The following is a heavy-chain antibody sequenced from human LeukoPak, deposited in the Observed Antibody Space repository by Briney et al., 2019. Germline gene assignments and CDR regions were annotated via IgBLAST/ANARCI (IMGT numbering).Heavy chain of an antibody. CDR3: AKDGGWYYGLRY. J-gene: IGHJ4*02. CDR2: IRYNGSNK. D-gene: IGHD2-15*01. Sequence: GGSLRLSCAASGFTFSSYGMHWVRQAPGKGLEWVAFIRYNGSNKYYADSVKGRFTISRDNSKNTLYLQMNSLRAEDTAVFYCAKDGGWYYGLRYWGQGTLVTVSS. CDR1: GFTFSSYG. V-gene: IGHV3-30*02.